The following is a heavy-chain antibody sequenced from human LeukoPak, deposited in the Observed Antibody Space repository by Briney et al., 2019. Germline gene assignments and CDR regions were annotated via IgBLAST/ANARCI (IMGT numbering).Heavy chain of an antibody. CDR1: GYTFTSYY. Sequence: ASVKVSCKASGYTFTSYYMHWVRQAPGQGLEWMGIINPSGGSTSYAQKFQGRVTMTRDMSTSTVYMELSSLRSEDTAVYYCARAVGDCSGGSCYDRGRDWFDPWGQGTLVTVSS. V-gene: IGHV1-46*01. CDR3: ARAVGDCSGGSCYDRGRDWFDP. CDR2: INPSGGST. D-gene: IGHD2-15*01. J-gene: IGHJ5*02.